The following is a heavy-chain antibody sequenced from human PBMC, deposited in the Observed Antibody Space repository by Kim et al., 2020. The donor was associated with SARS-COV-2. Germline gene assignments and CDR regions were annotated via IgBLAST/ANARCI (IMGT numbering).Heavy chain of an antibody. V-gene: IGHV4-59*01. D-gene: IGHD2-2*01. CDR3: ARALMRYCSSTSCYSYRYFDL. CDR2: IYYSGST. J-gene: IGHJ2*01. CDR1: GGSISSYY. Sequence: SETLSLTCTVSGGSISSYYWSWIRQPPGKGLEWIGYIYYSGSTNNNPSLKSRVTISVDTSKNQFSLKLSSVTAADTAVYYCARALMRYCSSTSCYSYRYFDLWGRGPLVTLSS.